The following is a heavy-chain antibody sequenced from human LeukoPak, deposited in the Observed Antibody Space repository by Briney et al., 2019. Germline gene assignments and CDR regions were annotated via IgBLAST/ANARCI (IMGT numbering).Heavy chain of an antibody. D-gene: IGHD2-15*01. CDR2: INHSGST. Sequence: PSETLSLTCAVYGGSFSGYYWSWIRQPPGKGLEWIGEINHSGSTNYNPSLKSRVTISVDTSKNQFSLKLSSVTAADTAVYYCARVPEYCSGGSCYGPLFDYWGQGTLVTVSS. J-gene: IGHJ4*02. V-gene: IGHV4-34*01. CDR3: ARVPEYCSGGSCYGPLFDY. CDR1: GGSFSGYY.